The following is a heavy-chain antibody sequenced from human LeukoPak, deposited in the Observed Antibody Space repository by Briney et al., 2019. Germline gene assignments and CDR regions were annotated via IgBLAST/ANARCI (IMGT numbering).Heavy chain of an antibody. CDR1: GYSLSQWH. J-gene: IGHJ3*01. CDR3: VKDIHLST. CDR2: ISSSGNNA. Sequence: GGSVTLLCTVGGYSLSQWHTLGLRQAPGKGLEWVSLISSSGNNAYYADSVKGSFTISRDNSKKTLSLQMNSLRVEDTAIDYCVKDIHLSTWGLGTMVAVSS. V-gene: IGHV3-23*01. D-gene: IGHD3-16*02.